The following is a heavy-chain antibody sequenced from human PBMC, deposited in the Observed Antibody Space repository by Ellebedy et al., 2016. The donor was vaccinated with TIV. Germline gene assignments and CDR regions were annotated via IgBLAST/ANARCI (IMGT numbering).Heavy chain of an antibody. D-gene: IGHD3-3*01. CDR1: GGSISSGDYY. J-gene: IGHJ4*02. Sequence: MPSETLSLTCTVSGGSISSGDYYWSWIRQPPGKGLEWIGYIYYSGSTFYNPSLKSRVTISVDTSKNQFSLNLSSVTAADTAVYYCARVLRGGRYGDYFDYWGQGTLVTVSS. CDR2: IYYSGST. V-gene: IGHV4-30-4*01. CDR3: ARVLRGGRYGDYFDY.